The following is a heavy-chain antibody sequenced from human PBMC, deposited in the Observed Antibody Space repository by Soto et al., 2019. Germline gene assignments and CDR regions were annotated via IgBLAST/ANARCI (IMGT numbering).Heavy chain of an antibody. J-gene: IGHJ4*02. CDR2: IYPGDSDT. CDR1: GYSFTSYW. Sequence: LGESLKISCKGSGYSFTSYWIGWVRQMPGKGLEWMGIIYPGDSDTRYSPSFQGQVTISADKSISTAYPQWSSLKASDTAMYYCARLTTSVDIVAFDYWGQGTLVTVSS. D-gene: IGHD5-12*01. V-gene: IGHV5-51*01. CDR3: ARLTTSVDIVAFDY.